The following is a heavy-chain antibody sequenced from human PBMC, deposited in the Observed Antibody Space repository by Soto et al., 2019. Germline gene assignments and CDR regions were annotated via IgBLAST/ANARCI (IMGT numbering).Heavy chain of an antibody. V-gene: IGHV1-18*01. CDR2: ISTYNGNT. CDR3: ARGRTDYYDNSANYFLDY. J-gene: IGHJ4*02. Sequence: QVQLVQSGAEVKKPGASVKVSCKASGYTFITYGVSWVRQAPGQGLDWLGWISTYNGNTRYAERLQGRVTMTTDTTTNTAYMELRNLRSDDTGVYYCARGRTDYYDNSANYFLDYWGQGTLVTVSS. D-gene: IGHD3-22*01. CDR1: GYTFITYG.